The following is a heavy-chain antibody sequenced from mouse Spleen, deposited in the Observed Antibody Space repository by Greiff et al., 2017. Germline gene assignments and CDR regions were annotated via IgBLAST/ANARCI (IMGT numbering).Heavy chain of an antibody. V-gene: IGHV1-15*01. CDR1: GYTFTDYE. CDR3: TRTSTATPDY. Sequence: QVQLQQSGAELVRPGASVTLSCKASGYTFTDYEMHWVKQTPVHGLEWIGAIDPETGGTAYNQKFKGKAILTADKSSSTAYMELRSLTSEDSAVYYCTRTSTATPDYWGQGTTLTVSS. CDR2: IDPETGGT. D-gene: IGHD1-2*01. J-gene: IGHJ2*01.